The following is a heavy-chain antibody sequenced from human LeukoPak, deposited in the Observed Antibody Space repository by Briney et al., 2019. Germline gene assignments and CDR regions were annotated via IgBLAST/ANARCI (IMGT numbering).Heavy chain of an antibody. V-gene: IGHV4-4*07. Sequence: SETLSLTCTVSGGSISSYYWSRIRQPAGKGLEWIGRIYTSGSTNYNPSLKSRVTISVDKSKNQFSLKLSSVTAADTAVYYCAREVAAAGYYYYYYMDVWGKGTTVTVSS. D-gene: IGHD6-13*01. CDR1: GGSISSYY. CDR2: IYTSGST. J-gene: IGHJ6*03. CDR3: AREVAAAGYYYYYYMDV.